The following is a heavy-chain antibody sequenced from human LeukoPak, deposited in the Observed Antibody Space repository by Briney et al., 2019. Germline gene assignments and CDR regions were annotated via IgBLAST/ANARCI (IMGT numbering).Heavy chain of an antibody. CDR1: GGSISSYY. V-gene: IGHV4-59*08. CDR3: ARHKLARGAIVLGWFDP. J-gene: IGHJ5*02. CDR2: IYYSGST. D-gene: IGHD2-8*02. Sequence: SETLSLTCTVSGGSISSYYWSWIRQPPGKVLEWIGYIYYSGSTNYNPSLKSRVTISVDTSKNQFSLKLSSVTAADTAVYYCARHKLARGAIVLGWFDPWGQGTLVTVSS.